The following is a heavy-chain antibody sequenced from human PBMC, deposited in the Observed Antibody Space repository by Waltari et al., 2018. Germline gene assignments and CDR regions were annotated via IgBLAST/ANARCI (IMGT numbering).Heavy chain of an antibody. CDR2: VAPEDGET. V-gene: IGHV1-69-2*01. CDR1: GYTFTDYY. Sequence: EVQLVQSGAEVKKPGATVKLSCKASGYTFTDYYMPWVQPAPGKGLEWMGRVAPEDGETIYAEKFQGRVTITADTSTDTAYMELSSLRSEDTAVYYCATFSNRGWYYWGQGTLVTVSS. J-gene: IGHJ4*02. CDR3: ATFSNRGWYY. D-gene: IGHD6-19*01.